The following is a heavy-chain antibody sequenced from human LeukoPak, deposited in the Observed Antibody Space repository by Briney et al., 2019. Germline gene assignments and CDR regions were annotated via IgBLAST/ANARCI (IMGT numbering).Heavy chain of an antibody. CDR2: ISYDGSNK. J-gene: IGHJ4*02. CDR1: GFTFSSYA. V-gene: IGHV3-30-3*01. Sequence: GGSLRLSCAASGFTFSSYAMHWVRQAPGKGLEWVAVISYDGSNKYYADSVKGRFTVSRDNSKNTLYLQMNSLRAEDTAVYYCARETLRLNLRGLVDYWGQGTLVTVSS. D-gene: IGHD3/OR15-3a*01. CDR3: ARETLRLNLRGLVDY.